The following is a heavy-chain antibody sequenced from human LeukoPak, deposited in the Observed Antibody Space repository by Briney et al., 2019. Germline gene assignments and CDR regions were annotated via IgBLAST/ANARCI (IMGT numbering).Heavy chain of an antibody. V-gene: IGHV4-31*03. CDR3: AREGPHYDFWSGYYPLDY. CDR2: LYYTGTT. CDR1: GGSISSGGYY. Sequence: SETLSLTCTVSGGSISSGGYYWSWIRQHPGKGLEWIGYLYYTGTTYYNPSLKSRIIISVDTSKTQFSLRLSSVTAADTAVYYCAREGPHYDFWSGYYPLDYWGQGTLVTVSS. D-gene: IGHD3-3*01. J-gene: IGHJ4*02.